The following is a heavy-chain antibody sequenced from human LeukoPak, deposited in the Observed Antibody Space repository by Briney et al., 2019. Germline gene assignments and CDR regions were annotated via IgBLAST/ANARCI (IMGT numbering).Heavy chain of an antibody. Sequence: PGGSLRLSCSASGFTFSAYWMSWVRQAPGKGLEWVANIKQDGSEEHYVDSVKGRFTISRDNAKNSLYLQMSSLRPGDTAVYYCAKRRYCTSSTCHDFDYWGQGTLVTVSS. CDR3: AKRRYCTSSTCHDFDY. V-gene: IGHV3-7*03. J-gene: IGHJ4*02. CDR2: IKQDGSEE. D-gene: IGHD2-2*01. CDR1: GFTFSAYW.